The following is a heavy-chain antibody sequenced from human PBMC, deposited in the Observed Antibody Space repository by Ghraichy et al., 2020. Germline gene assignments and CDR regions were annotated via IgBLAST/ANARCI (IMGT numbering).Heavy chain of an antibody. Sequence: GGSLRLSCTASGFTFGDYAMSWFRQAPGKGLEWVGFIRSKAYGGTTEYAASVKGRFTISRDDSKSIAYLQMNSLKTEDTAVYYCTRDKPYYYDSSGYYLYWGFDYWGQGTLVTVSS. J-gene: IGHJ4*02. V-gene: IGHV3-49*03. CDR2: IRSKAYGGTT. CDR3: TRDKPYYYDSSGYYLYWGFDY. D-gene: IGHD3-22*01. CDR1: GFTFGDYA.